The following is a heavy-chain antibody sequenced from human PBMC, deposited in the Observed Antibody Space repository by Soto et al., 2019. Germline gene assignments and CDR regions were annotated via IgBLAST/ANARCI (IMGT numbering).Heavy chain of an antibody. V-gene: IGHV4-59*01. CDR2: IYYSGST. CDR1: GGSISSYY. J-gene: IGHJ4*02. Sequence: SATLSLTCTVSGGSISSYYWSWIRQPPGKGLEWIGYIYYSGSTNYNPSLKSRVTISVDTSKNQFSLKLSSVTAADTAVYYCARAVSGYDYSDYWGQGTLVTVSS. CDR3: ARAVSGYDYSDY. D-gene: IGHD5-12*01.